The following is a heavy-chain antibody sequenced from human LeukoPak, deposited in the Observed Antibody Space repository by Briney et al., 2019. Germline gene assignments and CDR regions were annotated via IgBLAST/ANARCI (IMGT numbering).Heavy chain of an antibody. D-gene: IGHD1-26*01. CDR1: GFSFNGYG. J-gene: IGHJ2*01. Sequence: GGSLRLSCEGSGFSFNGYGLHWVRQASGKGLEWIGRIRSKANYYATAYVESVKGRFIVSRDDSKRSAYLQMNDLKTEDTAVFYCTRSASVDIGGRPDFCYFDLWGCGTLVTVSS. V-gene: IGHV3-73*01. CDR3: TRSASVDIGGRPDFCYFDL. CDR2: IRSKANYYAT.